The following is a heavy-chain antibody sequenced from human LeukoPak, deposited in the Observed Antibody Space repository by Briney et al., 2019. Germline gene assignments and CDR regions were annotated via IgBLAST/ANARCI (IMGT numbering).Heavy chain of an antibody. Sequence: SETLSLTCTVSGGSISSDNYSWSWIRQPAGKGLEWIGRVYTSGSTNYNPSLKSRVTISVDTSKNQFSLKLSSVTAADTAVYYCASGTAKFGELLSVWGQGTLVTVSS. CDR3: ASGTAKFGELLSV. V-gene: IGHV4-61*02. D-gene: IGHD3-10*02. J-gene: IGHJ4*02. CDR2: VYTSGST. CDR1: GGSISSDNYS.